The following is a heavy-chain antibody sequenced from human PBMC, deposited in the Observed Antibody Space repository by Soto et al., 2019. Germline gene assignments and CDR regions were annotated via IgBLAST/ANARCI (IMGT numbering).Heavy chain of an antibody. D-gene: IGHD5-12*01. CDR1: GFTFSSYA. Sequence: PGGSLRLSCAASGFTFSSYAMSWVRQAPGKGLEWVSAISGSGGSTYYADSVKGRFTISRDNSKNTLYLQMNSLRAEDTAVYYCAKDSPHDSGYDYESGYFDYWGQGTLVTVSS. V-gene: IGHV3-23*01. J-gene: IGHJ4*02. CDR3: AKDSPHDSGYDYESGYFDY. CDR2: ISGSGGST.